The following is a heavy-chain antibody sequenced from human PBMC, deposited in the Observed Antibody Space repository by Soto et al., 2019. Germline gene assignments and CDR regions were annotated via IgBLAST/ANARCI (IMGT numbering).Heavy chain of an antibody. CDR1: GYTFTSYD. Sequence: ASVKVSCKASGYTFTSYDINWVRQATGQRLEWMGWMNPNSGNTGYAQKFQGRVTMTRNTSISTTYMELSSLRSEDTAVYYCARGGRYDILTGYANAFDIWGQGTMVTVSS. D-gene: IGHD3-9*01. CDR2: MNPNSGNT. CDR3: ARGGRYDILTGYANAFDI. V-gene: IGHV1-8*01. J-gene: IGHJ3*02.